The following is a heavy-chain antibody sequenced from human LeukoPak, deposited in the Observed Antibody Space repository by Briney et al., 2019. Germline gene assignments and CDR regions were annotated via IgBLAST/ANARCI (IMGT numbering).Heavy chain of an antibody. CDR2: ISYDGSNK. V-gene: IGHV3-30*03. CDR3: ARLAVADPGDY. D-gene: IGHD6-19*01. J-gene: IGHJ4*02. CDR1: GFTFSSYG. Sequence: GGSLRLSCAASGFTFSSYGMHWVRQAPGKGLEWVAVISYDGSNKYYADSVKGRFTISRDNAKNSLYLQMNSLRAEDTAVYYCARLAVADPGDYWGQGTLVTVSS.